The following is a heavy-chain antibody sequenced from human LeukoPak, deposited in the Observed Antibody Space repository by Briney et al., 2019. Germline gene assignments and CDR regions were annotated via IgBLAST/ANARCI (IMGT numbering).Heavy chain of an antibody. J-gene: IGHJ4*02. D-gene: IGHD6-13*01. CDR3: ASRPADSTWYGVFDY. V-gene: IGHV4-59*11. CDR1: GGSIKGHY. CDR2: VFNGGIT. Sequence: SETPSLTCTVSGGSIKGHYWSWIRQPPGKGLEWIGYVFNGGITSYNPSLKSRVTMSVDASRDQFSLRLSSVTAADTAIYYCASRPADSTWYGVFDYWSQGTLVTVSS.